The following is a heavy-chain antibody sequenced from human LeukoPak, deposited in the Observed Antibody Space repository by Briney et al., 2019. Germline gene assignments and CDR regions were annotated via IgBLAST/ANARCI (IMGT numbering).Heavy chain of an antibody. CDR2: IYRDGRT. CDR1: GLTVSSNY. J-gene: IGHJ4*02. V-gene: IGHV3-66*01. CDR3: ARDRYYASENYLLFDC. D-gene: IGHD3-10*01. Sequence: GGSLRLSCAASGLTVSSNYISWVRQAPGKGLEWVSVIYRDGRTYYADSVKGRFTISRDTSKNTLYLQMNSLRVEDAAVYYCARDRYYASENYLLFDCWGQGTMVTVSS.